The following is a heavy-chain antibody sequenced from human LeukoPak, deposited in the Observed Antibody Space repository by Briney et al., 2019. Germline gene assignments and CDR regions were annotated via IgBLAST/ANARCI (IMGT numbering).Heavy chain of an antibody. D-gene: IGHD3-3*01. Sequence: SETLSLTCTVSGGSISSSSYYWGWIRQPPGKGLEWVGSIYYSGSTYYNPSLKSRVTISVDTSKNQFSLKLSSVTAADTAVYYCARGSITIFGVVIPPDYWGQGTLVTVSS. V-gene: IGHV4-39*01. CDR3: ARGSITIFGVVIPPDY. CDR2: IYYSGST. J-gene: IGHJ4*02. CDR1: GGSISSSSYY.